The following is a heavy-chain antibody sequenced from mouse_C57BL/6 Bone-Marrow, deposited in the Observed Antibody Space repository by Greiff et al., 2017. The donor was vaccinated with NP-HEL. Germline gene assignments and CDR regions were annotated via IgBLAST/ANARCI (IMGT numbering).Heavy chain of an antibody. Sequence: QVQLQQPGAELVKPGASVKLSCKASGYTFTSYWMHWVKQRPGQGLEWIGMIHPNSGSTNYNEKFKSKATLTVDKSSSTAYMQLSSLTSEDAAVYYCARTSRAWFAYWGKGTLVTVSA. D-gene: IGHD1-1*01. CDR3: ARTSRAWFAY. J-gene: IGHJ3*01. CDR1: GYTFTSYW. CDR2: IHPNSGST. V-gene: IGHV1-64*01.